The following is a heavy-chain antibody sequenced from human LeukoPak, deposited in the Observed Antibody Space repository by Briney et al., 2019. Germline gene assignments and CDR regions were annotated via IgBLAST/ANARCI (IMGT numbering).Heavy chain of an antibody. J-gene: IGHJ4*02. D-gene: IGHD3-16*01. Sequence: SETLSPTCTVSGYSISSGYYWGWIRQPPGKGLEWIGSIYHSGSTYYNPSLKSRVTISVDTSKNQFSLKLSSVTAADTAVYYCARRGHEGGDYWGQGTLVTVSS. CDR3: ARRGHEGGDY. V-gene: IGHV4-38-2*02. CDR2: IYHSGST. CDR1: GYSISSGYY.